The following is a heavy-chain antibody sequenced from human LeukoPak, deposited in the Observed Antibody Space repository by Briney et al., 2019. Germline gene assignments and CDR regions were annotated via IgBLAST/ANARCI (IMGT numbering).Heavy chain of an antibody. CDR3: ARGMVRGAPVDY. J-gene: IGHJ4*02. CDR2: IYYSGST. Sequence: PSETLSLTCTVSGGSISSYYWSWIRQPPGKGLEWIGYIYYSGSTNYNPSLKSRVTISVDTSKNQFPLKLSSVTAADTAVYYCARGMVRGAPVDYWGQGTLVTVSS. CDR1: GGSISSYY. D-gene: IGHD3-10*01. V-gene: IGHV4-59*01.